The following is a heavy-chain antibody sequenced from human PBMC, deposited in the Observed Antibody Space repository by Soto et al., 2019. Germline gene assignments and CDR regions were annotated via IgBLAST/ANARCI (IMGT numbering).Heavy chain of an antibody. Sequence: GASVKVSCKASGYTFTSYDINWVRQATGQGLEWMGWMNPNSGNTGYAQKFRGRVTMTRNTSISTAYMELSSLRSEDTAVYYCARVENNWNQEAYYYYYYMDVWGKGTTVTVSS. CDR2: MNPNSGNT. J-gene: IGHJ6*03. CDR3: ARVENNWNQEAYYYYYYMDV. CDR1: GYTFTSYD. V-gene: IGHV1-8*01. D-gene: IGHD1-20*01.